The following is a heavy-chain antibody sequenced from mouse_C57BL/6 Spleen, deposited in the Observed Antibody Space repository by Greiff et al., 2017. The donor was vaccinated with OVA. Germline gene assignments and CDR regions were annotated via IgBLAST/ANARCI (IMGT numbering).Heavy chain of an antibody. CDR3: ARSTDYGSSYVGYFDY. Sequence: QVQLQQSGAELVRPGASVKLSCKASGYTFTDYYINWVKQRPGQGLEWIARIYPGSGNTYYNEKFKGKATLTAEKSSSTAYMQLSSLTSEDSAVYVCARSTDYGSSYVGYFDYWGQGTTLTVSS. CDR1: GYTFTDYY. V-gene: IGHV1-76*01. J-gene: IGHJ2*01. D-gene: IGHD1-1*01. CDR2: IYPGSGNT.